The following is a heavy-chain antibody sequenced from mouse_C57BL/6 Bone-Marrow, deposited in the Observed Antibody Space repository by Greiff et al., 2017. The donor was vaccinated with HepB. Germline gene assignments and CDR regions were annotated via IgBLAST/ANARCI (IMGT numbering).Heavy chain of an antibody. J-gene: IGHJ4*01. V-gene: IGHV1-42*01. CDR3: ARGYSNLYYYAMDY. Sequence: DVQLQESGPELVKPGASVKISCKASGYSFTGYYMNWVKQSPEKSLEWIGEINPSTGGTTYNQKFKAKATLTVDKSSSTAYMQLKSLTSEDSAVYYCARGYSNLYYYAMDYWGQGTSVTVSS. CDR2: INPSTGGT. D-gene: IGHD2-5*01. CDR1: GYSFTGYY.